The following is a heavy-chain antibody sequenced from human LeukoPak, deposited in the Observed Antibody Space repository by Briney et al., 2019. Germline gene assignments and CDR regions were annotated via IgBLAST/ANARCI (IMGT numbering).Heavy chain of an antibody. CDR3: ARSSSWRDYYYYYGMDV. Sequence: ASVKVSFKASGYTFTSYGISWVRQAPGQGLERMGGISAYNGNTNYAQKLQGRVTMTTDTSTSTAYMELRSLRSDDTAVYYCARSSSWRDYYYYYGMDVWGQGTTVTVSS. CDR1: GYTFTSYG. CDR2: ISAYNGNT. D-gene: IGHD6-13*01. J-gene: IGHJ6*02. V-gene: IGHV1-18*01.